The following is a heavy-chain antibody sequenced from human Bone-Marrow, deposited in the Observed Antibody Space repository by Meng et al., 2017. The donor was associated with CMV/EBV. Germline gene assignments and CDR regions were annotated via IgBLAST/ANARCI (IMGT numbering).Heavy chain of an antibody. Sequence: GESLKISCAASGFSFSSYSMNWVRQAPGKGLEWVSSISSSGDCIYYADSVKGRFTISRDNAKNSLYLQMNGLRAEDTAVYYCARDLQDLYNCVNYWGQGTLVTVSS. D-gene: IGHD5-24*01. V-gene: IGHV3-21*01. CDR1: GFSFSSYS. J-gene: IGHJ4*02. CDR2: ISSSGDCI. CDR3: ARDLQDLYNCVNY.